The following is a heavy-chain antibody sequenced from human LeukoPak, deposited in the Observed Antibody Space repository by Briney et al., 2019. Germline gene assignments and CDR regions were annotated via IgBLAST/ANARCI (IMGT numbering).Heavy chain of an antibody. CDR3: ARQESEGGNWQYVELYWFDR. Sequence: SETLSLTCTASGGSISSRTYYWGWIRQPAGKGLEWIGSINYRGSTYYNPSLKSRVTISVDTSKNQFSLKLSSVTAADTAVYYCARQESEGGNWQYVELYWFDRWGQGTLVTVSS. CDR1: GGSISSRTYY. J-gene: IGHJ5*02. V-gene: IGHV4-39*01. D-gene: IGHD1-20*01. CDR2: INYRGST.